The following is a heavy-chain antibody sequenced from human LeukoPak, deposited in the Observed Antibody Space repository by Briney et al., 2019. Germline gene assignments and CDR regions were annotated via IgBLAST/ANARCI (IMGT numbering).Heavy chain of an antibody. D-gene: IGHD1-1*01. CDR3: AREGYRYPKSWFDP. CDR1: GFTFSSYS. J-gene: IGHJ5*02. CDR2: ISSSSSYI. Sequence: GGSLRLSCAASGFTFSSYSMNWVRQAPGKGLEWVSSISSSSSYIYYADSVKGRFTISRDNAKNSLYLQMNSLGAEDTAVYYCAREGYRYPKSWFDPWGQGTLVTVSS. V-gene: IGHV3-21*04.